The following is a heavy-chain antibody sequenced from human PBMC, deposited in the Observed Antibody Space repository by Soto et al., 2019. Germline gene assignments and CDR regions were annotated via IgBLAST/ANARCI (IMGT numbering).Heavy chain of an antibody. CDR3: AREGASSSFQH. CDR2: IYTGGTT. J-gene: IGHJ1*01. Sequence: GGSLRLSCAASGFTVSSNYMSWVRQAPGKGLEWVSLIYTGGTTSYADSVKGRFTISRDNSKNTLYLQMNSLRAEDTAVYYCAREGASSSFQHWGQGTLVTVSS. V-gene: IGHV3-53*01. CDR1: GFTVSSNY. D-gene: IGHD6-13*01.